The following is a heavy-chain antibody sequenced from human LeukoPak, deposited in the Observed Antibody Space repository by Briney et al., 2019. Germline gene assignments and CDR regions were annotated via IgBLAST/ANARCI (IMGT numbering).Heavy chain of an antibody. V-gene: IGHV4-34*01. CDR3: ARGTILTRTYYFDY. CDR1: GGSFSGYY. CDR2: INHSGST. D-gene: IGHD3-3*01. Sequence: PSETLSLTCAVYGGSFSGYYWSWIRQPPGKGLEWIGEINHSGSTNYNPSLKSRVTISVDRSKNQFSLKLSSVTAADTAVYYCARGTILTRTYYFDYWGQGTLVTVSS. J-gene: IGHJ4*02.